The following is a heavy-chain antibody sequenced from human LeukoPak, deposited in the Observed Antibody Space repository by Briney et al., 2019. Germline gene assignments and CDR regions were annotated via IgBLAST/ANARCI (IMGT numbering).Heavy chain of an antibody. J-gene: IGHJ4*02. V-gene: IGHV4-30-4*08. D-gene: IGHD6-19*01. CDR2: IYYSGST. CDR3: ATLAVAGTWSDY. Sequence: SETLSLTCTVSGGSISSGDDYWSWIRQPPGKGLEWIGYIYYSGSTYYNPSLKSRVTISVDTSKNQFSLKLSSVTAADTAVYYCATLAVAGTWSDYWGQGTLVTVSS. CDR1: GGSISSGDDY.